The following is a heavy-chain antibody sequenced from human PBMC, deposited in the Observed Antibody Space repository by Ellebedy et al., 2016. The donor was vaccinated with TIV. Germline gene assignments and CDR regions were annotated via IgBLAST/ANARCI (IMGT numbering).Heavy chain of an antibody. CDR3: ARDGRLAPRAFDT. V-gene: IGHV4-4*07. J-gene: IGHJ3*02. CDR1: GGSVSSYF. CDR2: FYASGTT. D-gene: IGHD3-3*02. Sequence: MPGGSLRLSCTVSGGSVSSYFWSWIRQPAGKGLEWIGRFYASGTTNYNPSLKARVSMSVDTSNNEFSLKLTSVTAADTAVYYCARDGRLAPRAFDTWGQGTMVTVSS.